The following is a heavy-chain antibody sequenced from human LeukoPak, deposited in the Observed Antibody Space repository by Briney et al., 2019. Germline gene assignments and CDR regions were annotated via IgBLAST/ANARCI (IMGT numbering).Heavy chain of an antibody. CDR3: AREGYCSGGSCYSGIIDY. Sequence: ASVKVSCKASGYTFITYGIAWVRQAPGQGLEWVGWISPYSGNTNYAEKLQGRVTTTTDTSTSTAYMELRSLRSDDTAVYHCAREGYCSGGSCYSGIIDYWGQGTLVTVSS. D-gene: IGHD2-15*01. J-gene: IGHJ4*02. CDR2: ISPYSGNT. CDR1: GYTFITYG. V-gene: IGHV1-18*01.